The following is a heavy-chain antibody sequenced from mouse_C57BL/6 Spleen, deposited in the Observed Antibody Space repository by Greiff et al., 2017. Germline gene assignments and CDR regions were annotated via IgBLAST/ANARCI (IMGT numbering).Heavy chain of an antibody. Sequence: QVQLQQPGAELVMPGASVKLSCKASGYTFTSYWMPWVKQRPGQGLEWIGEIDPSDSYTNYNQKFKGKSTLTVDKSSSTAYMQLSSLTSEDSAVYYCAKGRTGTAYWGQGTTLTVSS. V-gene: IGHV1-69*01. CDR3: AKGRTGTAY. J-gene: IGHJ2*01. CDR1: GYTFTSYW. D-gene: IGHD4-1*01. CDR2: IDPSDSYT.